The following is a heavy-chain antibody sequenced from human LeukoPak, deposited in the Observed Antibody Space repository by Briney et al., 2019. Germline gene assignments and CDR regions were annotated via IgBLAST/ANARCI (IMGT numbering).Heavy chain of an antibody. CDR1: DFTFA. D-gene: IGHD1-1*01. J-gene: IGHJ4*02. CDR3: VRMRGPERRHCFDY. CDR2: INGRGDDS. Sequence: AGSLTLSCVVSDFTFAVSCGRQAPGKGLVWSSTINGRGDDSFHADSVKGRFTISRDTSKNTLYLQMRSLRAADTAMYFCVRMRGPERRHCFDYWSQGALLIVSS. V-gene: IGHV3-23*01.